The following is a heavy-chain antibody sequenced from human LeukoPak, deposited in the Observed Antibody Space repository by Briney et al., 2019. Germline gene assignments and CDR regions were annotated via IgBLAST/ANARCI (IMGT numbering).Heavy chain of an antibody. J-gene: IGHJ4*02. CDR1: GFTLSS. CDR2: MNSDRYSNTI. D-gene: IGHD4-17*01. CDR3: ARDRDYAFDY. Sequence: GGSLRLSCAASGFTLSSMNWVRQAPGKGLEWISYMNSDRYSNTIYYGDTVKGRFTISRDNAKNSLYLQMNSLRDEDTAAYYCARDRDYAFDYWGQGTLVTVSS. V-gene: IGHV3-48*02.